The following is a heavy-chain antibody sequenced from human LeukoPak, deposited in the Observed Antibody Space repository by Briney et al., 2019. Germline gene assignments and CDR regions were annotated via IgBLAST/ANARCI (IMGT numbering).Heavy chain of an antibody. D-gene: IGHD3-22*01. J-gene: IGHJ4*02. CDR1: GFTFSSDA. Sequence: GGSLRLSCTTSGFTFSSDAMSWVRQAPRKGLEWVSAITNSGGNTYYADSVKGRFPISRDNSKNTLCLQMNSLRAEDTAVYYSAKDRHYYDSTAIEGDYWGQGTLVTVSS. CDR2: ITNSGGNT. CDR3: AKDRHYYDSTAIEGDY. V-gene: IGHV3-23*01.